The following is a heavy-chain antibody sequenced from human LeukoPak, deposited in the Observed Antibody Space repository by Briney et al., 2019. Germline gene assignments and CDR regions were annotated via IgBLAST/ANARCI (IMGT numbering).Heavy chain of an antibody. D-gene: IGHD2-8*01. CDR2: ISSSSSYI. CDR1: GFTFSSYS. Sequence: GGSLRLSCAASGFTFSSYSMNWVRQAPGKGLEWVSSISSSSSYIYYADSVKGRFTISRDNAKDSLYLQMNSLRAEDTAVYYCARLMVYARFGAFDIWGQGTMVTVSS. CDR3: ARLMVYARFGAFDI. V-gene: IGHV3-21*01. J-gene: IGHJ3*02.